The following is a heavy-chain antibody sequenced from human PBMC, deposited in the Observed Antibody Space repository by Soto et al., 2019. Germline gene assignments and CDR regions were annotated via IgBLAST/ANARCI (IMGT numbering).Heavy chain of an antibody. CDR2: IDPSDSYT. D-gene: IGHD6-6*01. V-gene: IGHV5-10-1*01. CDR1: GYSFTSYW. CDR3: ARLPEQLIAARLLDNYGMDV. Sequence: GESLKISCKGSGYSFTSYWISWVRQMPGKGLEWMGRIDPSDSYTNYSPSFQGHVTISADKSISTAYLQWSSLKASDTAMYYCARLPEQLIAARLLDNYGMDVWGQGTTVTVSS. J-gene: IGHJ6*02.